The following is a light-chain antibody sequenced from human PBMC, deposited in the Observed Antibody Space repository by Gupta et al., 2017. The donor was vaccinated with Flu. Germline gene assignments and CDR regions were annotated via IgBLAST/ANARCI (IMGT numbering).Light chain of an antibody. CDR3: LKYFRVPPT. J-gene: IGKJ1*01. CDR1: QGISNY. Sequence: DLQLTQSPSSLSASVGDRVTITCRASQGISNYLAWYQQKPGKVPLLLIHAASTLQSGVPSRFTGGGSGTDFTLTINSLQPEDFATYYCLKYFRVPPTFGQGTKVEI. V-gene: IGKV1-27*01. CDR2: AAS.